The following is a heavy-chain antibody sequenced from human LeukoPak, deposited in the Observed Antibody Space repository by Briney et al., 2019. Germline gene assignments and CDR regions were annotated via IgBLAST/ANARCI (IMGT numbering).Heavy chain of an antibody. CDR1: GFTFSSYS. J-gene: IGHJ4*02. D-gene: IGHD2-2*01. Sequence: GGSLRLSCAASGFTFSSYSMNWVRQAPGKGLEWVSSISSSSSYIYYADSVKGRFTIPRDNAKNSLYLQMNSLRAEDTAVYYCARDLLMVPAATSFDYWGQGTLVTVSS. CDR3: ARDLLMVPAATSFDY. CDR2: ISSSSSYI. V-gene: IGHV3-21*01.